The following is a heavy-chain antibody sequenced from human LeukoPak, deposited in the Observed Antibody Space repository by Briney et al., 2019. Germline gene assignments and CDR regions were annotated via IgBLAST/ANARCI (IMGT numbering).Heavy chain of an antibody. V-gene: IGHV1-18*01. CDR1: GYTFCDYG. CDR2: VSAYTGNT. D-gene: IGHD3-3*01. J-gene: IGHJ4*02. Sequence: GASVKVSCKASGYTFCDYGITWIRQAPGQGLEWMGWVSAYTGNTNYAQSLQDRVIMIADTSTDTAYMELRSLRPDDTAVYYCARDPGRGTYDTSGFHYWGQGTLVTVSS. CDR3: ARDPGRGTYDTSGFHY.